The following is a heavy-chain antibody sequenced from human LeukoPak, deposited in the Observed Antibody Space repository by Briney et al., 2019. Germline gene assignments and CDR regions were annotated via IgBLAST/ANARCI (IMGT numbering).Heavy chain of an antibody. Sequence: GGSRRLSCAASGFTFSNAWMSWVRQAPGKGLEWVGRIKSKTDGGTIDYAAPVKGRFTISRDDSKNTLYLQMNSLKTEDTAVYYCTTWITYYYDSSGYRDWGQGTLVTVSS. CDR2: IKSKTDGGTI. J-gene: IGHJ1*01. D-gene: IGHD3-22*01. CDR3: TTWITYYYDSSGYRD. V-gene: IGHV3-15*01. CDR1: GFTFSNAW.